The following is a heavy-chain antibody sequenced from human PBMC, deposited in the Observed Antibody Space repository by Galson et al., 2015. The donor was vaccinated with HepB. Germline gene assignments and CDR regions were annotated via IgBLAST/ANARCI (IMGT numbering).Heavy chain of an antibody. Sequence: SVKVSCKASGYTFTGYYMHWVRQAPGQGLEWMGWINPNSGGTNYAQKFQGWVTMTRDTSISTAYMELSRLRSDDTAVYYCARGPRITIFFRPSTGFDYWGQGTLVTVSS. CDR3: ARGPRITIFFRPSTGFDY. CDR1: GYTFTGYY. V-gene: IGHV1-2*04. CDR2: INPNSGGT. D-gene: IGHD3-3*01. J-gene: IGHJ4*02.